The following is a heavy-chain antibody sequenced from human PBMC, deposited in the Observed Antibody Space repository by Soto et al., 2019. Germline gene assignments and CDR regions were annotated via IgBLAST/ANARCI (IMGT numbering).Heavy chain of an antibody. V-gene: IGHV3-23*01. Sequence: HPGGSLRLSCAACGFTLSSYAMSWARQAPGKGLEWVSAISVSGGSTYYADSVKGRFTTSRDNSKNTLYLQMNSLRAEDTAVYYCAKDGVSGSYYFYFDSWGQGALVTSPQ. CDR3: AKDGVSGSYYFYFDS. CDR1: GFTLSSYA. D-gene: IGHD1-26*01. J-gene: IGHJ4*02. CDR2: ISVSGGST.